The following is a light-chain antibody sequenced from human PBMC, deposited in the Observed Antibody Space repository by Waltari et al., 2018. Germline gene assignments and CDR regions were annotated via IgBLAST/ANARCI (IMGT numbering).Light chain of an antibody. CDR1: ALPKQY. CDR2: KDS. J-gene: IGLJ2*01. CDR3: QSADSSGTYPVV. Sequence: SYELTQPPSVSVSPGQTARITCSGDALPKQYAYWYQQKPGQAPVLVIYKDSERPSVIPELFSGSSSGTTVTLTISGVQAEDEADYYCQSADSSGTYPVVFGGGTKLTVL. V-gene: IGLV3-25*03.